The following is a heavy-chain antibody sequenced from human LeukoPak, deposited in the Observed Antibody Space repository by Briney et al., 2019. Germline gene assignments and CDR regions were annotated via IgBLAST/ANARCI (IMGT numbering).Heavy chain of an antibody. Sequence: SETLSLACTVSGGSIRSGGYYWSWIRQHPGKGLEWIGYIYYSGSTYYNPSLKSRVTIAVDTSKNQFSLKLSSVTAADTAVYYCARRPRPVRSGWYLAHHFDYWGQGTLVTVSS. D-gene: IGHD6-19*01. CDR2: IYYSGST. V-gene: IGHV4-31*03. CDR1: GGSIRSGGYY. J-gene: IGHJ4*02. CDR3: ARRPRPVRSGWYLAHHFDY.